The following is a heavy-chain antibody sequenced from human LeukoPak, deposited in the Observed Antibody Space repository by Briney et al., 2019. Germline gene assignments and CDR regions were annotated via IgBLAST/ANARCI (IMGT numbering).Heavy chain of an antibody. CDR2: IRYDGSNK. J-gene: IGHJ4*02. V-gene: IGHV3-30*02. Sequence: GGSLRLSCAASGFTFSSYGMHWVRQAPGKGLEWVAFIRYDGSNKYYADSVKDRFTISRDNSKDTLYLQMNSLRAEDTAVYYCAAQYYYDSSGYELDYWGQGTLVTVSS. D-gene: IGHD3-22*01. CDR3: AAQYYYDSSGYELDY. CDR1: GFTFSSYG.